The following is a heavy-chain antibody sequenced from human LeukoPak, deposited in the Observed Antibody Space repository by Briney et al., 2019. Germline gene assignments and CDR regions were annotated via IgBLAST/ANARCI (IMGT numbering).Heavy chain of an antibody. CDR3: AKRGYSGYDLDY. D-gene: IGHD5-12*01. V-gene: IGHV3-30*18. CDR1: GFTFSSYV. Sequence: GGSLRLSCAASGFTFSSYVMHRVRQAPGKGLEWVAGISYDGTNKHYADSVKGRFTISRDNSKNTLFLQMNSLRPEDTAVHYCAKRGYSGYDLDYWGQGTLVTVSS. CDR2: ISYDGTNK. J-gene: IGHJ4*02.